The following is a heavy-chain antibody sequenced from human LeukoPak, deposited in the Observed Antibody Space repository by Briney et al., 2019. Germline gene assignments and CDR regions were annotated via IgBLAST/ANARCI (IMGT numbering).Heavy chain of an antibody. CDR2: ITGSGTST. J-gene: IGHJ4*02. CDR1: GFTFSNYA. CDR3: VIWGDYDVLTGYYVPDY. D-gene: IGHD3-9*01. V-gene: IGHV3-23*01. Sequence: GASLRLSCVASGFTFSNYAMSCVRQAPGKGLEWVSAITGSGTSTYYADSLKGRFTISKDNYKNTVFLQMNSLRQEDTAIYYCVIWGDYDVLTGYYVPDYWGQGTLVTVSS.